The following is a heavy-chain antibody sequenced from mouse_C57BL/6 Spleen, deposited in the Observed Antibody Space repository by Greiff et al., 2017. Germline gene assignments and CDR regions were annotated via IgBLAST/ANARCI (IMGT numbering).Heavy chain of an antibody. J-gene: IGHJ4*01. Sequence: VQLQQSGAELARPGASVKLSCKASGYTFTSSGISWVKQRTGQGLEWIGEIYPRSGNTYYNEKFKGKATLTADKSASTAYMELRSLTSEDSAVYFCARGGSSYNAMDYWGQGTSVTVSS. CDR1: GYTFTSSG. CDR3: ARGGSSYNAMDY. D-gene: IGHD1-1*01. CDR2: IYPRSGNT. V-gene: IGHV1-81*01.